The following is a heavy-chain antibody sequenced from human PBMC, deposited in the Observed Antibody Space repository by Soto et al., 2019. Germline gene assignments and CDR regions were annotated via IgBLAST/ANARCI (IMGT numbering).Heavy chain of an antibody. D-gene: IGHD3-9*01. Sequence: PGESLKISCKVSGYSFTSYWIGWVRQMPGKGLEWMGIIYPGDSDTRYSPSFQGQVTISADKSISTAYLQWSSLKASDTAMYYCASQVRGYFDWANWLDAWGQGTLVSVS. CDR2: IYPGDSDT. CDR1: GYSFTSYW. V-gene: IGHV5-51*01. J-gene: IGHJ5*02. CDR3: ASQVRGYFDWANWLDA.